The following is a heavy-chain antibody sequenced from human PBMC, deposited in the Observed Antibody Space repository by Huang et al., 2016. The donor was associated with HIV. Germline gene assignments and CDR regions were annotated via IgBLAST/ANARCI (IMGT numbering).Heavy chain of an antibody. CDR3: ATVYRRFRNHDSGDYYFDY. CDR2: FDPEEGET. Sequence: QVQLVQSGAEVKKPGASVKVSCKVSGYTLTELSMHWVRQAPGKGLGWMGGFDPEEGETIDAQKVQGRVTMTEDTSTDTAYMELSSLRSEDTAVYYCATVYRRFRNHDSGDYYFDYWDQGTLVTVSS. D-gene: IGHD3-22*01. CDR1: GYTLTELS. J-gene: IGHJ4*02. V-gene: IGHV1-24*01.